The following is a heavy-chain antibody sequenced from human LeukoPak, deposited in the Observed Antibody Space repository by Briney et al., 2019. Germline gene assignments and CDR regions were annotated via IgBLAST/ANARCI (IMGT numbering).Heavy chain of an antibody. CDR2: ISWNSGSI. J-gene: IGHJ5*02. D-gene: IGHD2-15*01. CDR1: GFTFDDYA. CDR3: AKDSAANLHNWFDP. V-gene: IGHV3-9*01. Sequence: GGSLRLSCEASGFTFDDYAMHWVRQAPGKGLEWVSGISWNSGSIGYADSVKGRFTISRDNAKNSLYLQMNSLRAEDTALYYCAKDSAANLHNWFDPWGQGTLVTVSS.